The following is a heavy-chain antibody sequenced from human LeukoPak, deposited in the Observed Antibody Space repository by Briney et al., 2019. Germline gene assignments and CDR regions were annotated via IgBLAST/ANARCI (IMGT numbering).Heavy chain of an antibody. CDR1: GYTFTSYG. V-gene: IGHV1-18*01. CDR2: ISAYNGNT. Sequence: GASVKVSCKASGYTFTSYGISWVRQAPGQGLEWMGLISAYNGNTNYAQKLQGRVTMTTDTSTSTANMELRSLRSDDTAVYYCAREPPASWSSGQRLDYWGQGTLVTVSS. CDR3: AREPPASWSSGQRLDY. D-gene: IGHD3-22*01. J-gene: IGHJ4*02.